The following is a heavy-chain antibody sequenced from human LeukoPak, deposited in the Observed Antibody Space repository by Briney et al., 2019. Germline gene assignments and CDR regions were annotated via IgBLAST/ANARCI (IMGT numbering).Heavy chain of an antibody. CDR1: GGSFSGYY. J-gene: IGHJ4*02. D-gene: IGHD5-12*01. CDR2: IYYSGST. CDR3: ASEYSGYSERILVYFTY. Sequence: PSETLSLTCAVYGGSFSGYYWSWIRQPPGKGLEWIGSIYYSGSTYYNPSLKSRVTISVDVSKNQFSLKLSSVTAADTAVYYCASEYSGYSERILVYFTYWGREILVTVSS. V-gene: IGHV4-34*01.